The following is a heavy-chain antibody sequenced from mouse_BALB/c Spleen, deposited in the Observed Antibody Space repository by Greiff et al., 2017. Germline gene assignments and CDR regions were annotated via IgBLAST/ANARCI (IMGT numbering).Heavy chain of an antibody. Sequence: EVKLMESGAELVRPGALVKLSCKASGFNIKDYYMHWVKQRPEQGLEWIGWIDPENGDTEYAPKFQGKATMTADTSSNTAYLQLSSLTSEDTAVYYCNAPTVVASDYWGQGTTLTVSS. CDR3: NAPTVVASDY. CDR1: GFNIKDYY. CDR2: IDPENGDT. V-gene: IGHV14-4*02. D-gene: IGHD1-1*01. J-gene: IGHJ2*01.